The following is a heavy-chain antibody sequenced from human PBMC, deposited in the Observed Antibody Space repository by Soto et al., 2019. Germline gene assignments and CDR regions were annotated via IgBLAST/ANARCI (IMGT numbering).Heavy chain of an antibody. CDR2: INPNSGDT. CDR3: ATTTSPGWAWGMDY. Sequence: QVQLVQSGAEVKKPGASVKVSCKASGYTFTGYYMHWVRQAPGQGLEWMGWINPNSGDTNYAQKFQGWVTMTRDTSISTAYMELSRLRSEDTAVYYCATTTSPGWAWGMDYWGQGTLVTVSS. V-gene: IGHV1-2*04. CDR1: GYTFTGYY. D-gene: IGHD3-16*01. J-gene: IGHJ4*02.